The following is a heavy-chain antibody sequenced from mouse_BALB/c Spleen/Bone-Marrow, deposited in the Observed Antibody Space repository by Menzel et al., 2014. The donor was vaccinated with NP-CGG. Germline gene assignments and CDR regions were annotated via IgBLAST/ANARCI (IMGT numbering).Heavy chain of an antibody. J-gene: IGHJ3*01. D-gene: IGHD1-2*01. CDR2: INPASSTI. Sequence: EVQGVESGGGLVQPGGSLKLSCAASGSDFSRYWMTWVRQAPGKGLGWIGEINPASSTINYTPSLKDKFIISRDNAKNTLYLRMSKVRSEDTALYYCAKNYYYGYVAYWGQGTLVTVSA. V-gene: IGHV4-1*02. CDR3: AKNYYYGYVAY. CDR1: GSDFSRYW.